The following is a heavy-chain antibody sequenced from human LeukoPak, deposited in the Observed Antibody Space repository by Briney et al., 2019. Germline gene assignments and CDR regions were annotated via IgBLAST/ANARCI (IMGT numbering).Heavy chain of an antibody. CDR1: GGSISSSSYY. CDR3: ARWMTTVNDY. CDR2: IYTSGST. V-gene: IGHV4-61*02. D-gene: IGHD4-17*01. Sequence: SETLSLTCTVSGGSISSSSYYWSWIRQPAGKGLEWIGRIYTSGSTNYNPSLKSRVTISVDTSKNQFSLKLSSVTAADTAVYYCARWMTTVNDYWGQGTLVTVSS. J-gene: IGHJ4*02.